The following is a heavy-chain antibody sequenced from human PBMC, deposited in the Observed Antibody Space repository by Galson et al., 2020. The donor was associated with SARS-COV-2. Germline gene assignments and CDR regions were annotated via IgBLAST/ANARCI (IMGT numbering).Heavy chain of an antibody. CDR3: ARGITIFGVVDTYDY. CDR1: GGSISSYY. J-gene: IGHJ4*02. Sequence: SQTLSLTCTVSGGSISSYYWRWIRQPPGKGLEWIGYIYYSGSTNYNPSLKSRVTISVDTSKNQFSLKLSSVTAADTAVYYCARGITIFGVVDTYDYWGQGTLVTVSS. V-gene: IGHV4-59*01. CDR2: IYYSGST. D-gene: IGHD3-3*01.